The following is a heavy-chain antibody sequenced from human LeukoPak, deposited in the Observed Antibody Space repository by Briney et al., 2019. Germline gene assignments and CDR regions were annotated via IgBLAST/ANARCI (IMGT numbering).Heavy chain of an antibody. D-gene: IGHD3-10*01. J-gene: IGHJ3*02. CDR1: GYSISSGYY. Sequence: PSETLSLTCTVSGYSISSGYYWGWIRQPPGKGLEWIGSIYHSGSTYYNPSLKSRVTISVDTSKNQFSLKLSSVTAADTAVYYCARELWFGEPDDAFDIWGQGTMVTVSS. V-gene: IGHV4-38-2*02. CDR2: IYHSGST. CDR3: ARELWFGEPDDAFDI.